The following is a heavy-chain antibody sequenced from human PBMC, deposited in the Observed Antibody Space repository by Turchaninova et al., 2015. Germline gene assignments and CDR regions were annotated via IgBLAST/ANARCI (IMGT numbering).Heavy chain of an antibody. V-gene: IGHV2-70*01. CDR2: IDWDGEE. J-gene: IGHJ6*02. Sequence: STSGMCVSWIRQPPGKALGCIALIDWDGEENYITSLQTRLTISKDTSTNPVVLKMTNMDPVDTAAYYCARALHGDYVGGLDVWGQGATVTVSS. CDR3: ARALHGDYVGGLDV. CDR1: STSGMC. D-gene: IGHD4-17*01.